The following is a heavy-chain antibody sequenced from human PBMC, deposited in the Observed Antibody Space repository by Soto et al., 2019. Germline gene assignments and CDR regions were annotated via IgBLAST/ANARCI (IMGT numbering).Heavy chain of an antibody. D-gene: IGHD1-1*01. J-gene: IGHJ3*02. CDR3: AKDRYGSNWNDAFGI. CDR2: IDGSGGNT. V-gene: IGHV3-23*01. Sequence: EAQLLESGGGLVQPGGSLRLSCAASGFTFSSYAMSWVRQAPGKGLEWVSGIDGSGGNTYYADSVEGRFTISRDNSKNTLYLQTSSLRAEDTAIYYGAKDRYGSNWNDAFGIWGQGTMVTVSS. CDR1: GFTFSSYA.